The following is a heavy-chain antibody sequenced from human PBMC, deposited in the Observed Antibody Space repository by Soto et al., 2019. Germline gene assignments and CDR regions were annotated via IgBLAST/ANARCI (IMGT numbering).Heavy chain of an antibody. Sequence: QVQLQQWGAGLLKPSETLSLTCAVYGGSFSGYYWSWIRQPPGKGLEWIREINHSGSTNYNPSLKSRVTILVDTSMNQFPLKLSSVTAADTAVYYCARARYCSSTSCYVFDYWGQGTLFTVSS. J-gene: IGHJ4*02. D-gene: IGHD2-2*01. CDR3: ARARYCSSTSCYVFDY. CDR2: INHSGST. V-gene: IGHV4-34*01. CDR1: GGSFSGYY.